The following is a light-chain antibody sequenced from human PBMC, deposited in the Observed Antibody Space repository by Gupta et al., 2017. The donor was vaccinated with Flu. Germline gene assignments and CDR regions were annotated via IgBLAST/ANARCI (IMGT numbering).Light chain of an antibody. CDR1: TSDVGANNY. J-gene: IGLJ1*01. V-gene: IGLV2-14*01. CDR3: SSYRSSSTSFF. Sequence: QSALTQPASVSGSPGQSIAISCTGTTSDVGANNYVSWYQQHPGKAPKVMIYGVNNRPSGVSDRFSGSKSGNTASLTISGLQAEDEADYYCSSYRSSSTSFFFGAGTKVTVL. CDR2: GVN.